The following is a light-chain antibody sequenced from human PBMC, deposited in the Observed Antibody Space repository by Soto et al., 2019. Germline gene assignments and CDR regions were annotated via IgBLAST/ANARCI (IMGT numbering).Light chain of an antibody. V-gene: IGKV4-1*01. CDR1: HSVFNRSNYKNY. J-gene: IGKJ5*01. CDR2: WAS. CDR3: QQYYSTPIT. Sequence: DLVMTQSPDSLAVSLGDRATINCKSSHSVFNRSNYKNYLARYQQKPGQTPKLLIYWASAREAGVPDRISASGSGTDFTITIGSLQSEEVALSYWQQYYSTPITFGEGTGLEIK.